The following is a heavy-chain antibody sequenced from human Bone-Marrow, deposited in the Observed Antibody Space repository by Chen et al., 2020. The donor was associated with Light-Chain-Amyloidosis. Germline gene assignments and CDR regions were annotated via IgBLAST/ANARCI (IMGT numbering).Heavy chain of an antibody. CDR1: GYTVPSYD. V-gene: IGHV1-8*01. CDR2: MNPNSVNT. CDR3: ARGRSRMGYRSSTSCNYDAYYYGMDV. J-gene: IGHJ6*02. Sequence: QVQLVQSGAEVKNAGASVKVSWNASGYTVPSYDINWVRHATGQGLEWMGWMNPNSVNTGYAQKFQGRVTMTRNTSIGTAYMERSSLRSEDTDLYYCARGRSRMGYRSSTSCNYDAYYYGMDVWDQGTTVTVSS. D-gene: IGHD2-2*01.